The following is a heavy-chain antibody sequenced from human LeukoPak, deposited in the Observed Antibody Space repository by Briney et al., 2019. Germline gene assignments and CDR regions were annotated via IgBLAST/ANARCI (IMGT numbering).Heavy chain of an antibody. CDR2: SVVGSGNT. CDR3: AAGSKEQWLTFDY. V-gene: IGHV1-58*01. J-gene: IGHJ4*02. D-gene: IGHD6-19*01. Sequence: ASVKVSCKASGFTFTSSAVQGVRQAGGQRLEGIGWSVVGSGNTNCAQKFQERVTITSNMSKSTDNMDLSSLRSEDTAVYYCAAGSKEQWLTFDYWGQGTLVTVSS. CDR1: GFTFTSSA.